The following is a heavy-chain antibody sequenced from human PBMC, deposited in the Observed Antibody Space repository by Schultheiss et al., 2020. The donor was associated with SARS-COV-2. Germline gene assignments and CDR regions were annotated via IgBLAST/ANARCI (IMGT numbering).Heavy chain of an antibody. D-gene: IGHD1-14*01. Sequence: SETLSLTCTVSGGSISSGGYYWSWIRQHPGKGLEWIGYIYYSGSTYYNPSLKSRVTISVDTSKNQFSLKLSSVTAADTAVYYCARGRTRRGMDVWGQGTTVTVSS. CDR3: ARGRTRRGMDV. V-gene: IGHV4-31*03. CDR1: GGSISSGGYY. J-gene: IGHJ6*02. CDR2: IYYSGST.